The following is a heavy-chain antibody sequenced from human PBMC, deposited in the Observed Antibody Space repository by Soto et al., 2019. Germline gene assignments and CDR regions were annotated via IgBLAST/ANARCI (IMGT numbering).Heavy chain of an antibody. Sequence: QVQLVESGGGLVKPGGSLRLSCAASGFTFSDYYMSWIRQAPGKGLEWVSYISSSGSTIYYADSVKGRFTIPRDNAKNSLYLQMNSLRAEDTAVYYCARVVYCGGDCYSRNWFDPWGQGTLVTVSS. D-gene: IGHD2-21*02. CDR3: ARVVYCGGDCYSRNWFDP. CDR2: ISSSGSTI. V-gene: IGHV3-11*01. CDR1: GFTFSDYY. J-gene: IGHJ5*02.